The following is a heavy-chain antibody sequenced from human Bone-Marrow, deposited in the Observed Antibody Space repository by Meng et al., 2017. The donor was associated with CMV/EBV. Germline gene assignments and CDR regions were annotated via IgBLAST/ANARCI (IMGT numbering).Heavy chain of an antibody. V-gene: IGHV3-30*02. CDR2: IRYDGSNK. D-gene: IGHD1-26*01. Sequence: LTCAASGFTFSNYGMHWVRQAPGKGLEWVAFIRYDGSNKYYADSVKGRFTISRDNSKNTLYLQVNSLRAEDTAVYYCARDGPQSGSERGDYFDYWGQGTLVTVSS. CDR1: GFTFSNYG. J-gene: IGHJ4*02. CDR3: ARDGPQSGSERGDYFDY.